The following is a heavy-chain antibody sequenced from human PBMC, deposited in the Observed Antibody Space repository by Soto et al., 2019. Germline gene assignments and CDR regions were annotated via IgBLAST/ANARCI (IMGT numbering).Heavy chain of an antibody. Sequence: SETLSLTCTVSGGSISSYYWSWIRRPPGKGLEWIGYIYYSGSTNYNPSLKSRVTISVDTSKNQFSLKLSSVTAADTAVYYCARVGVGANLDYWGQGTLVTVSS. CDR1: GGSISSYY. CDR2: IYYSGST. CDR3: ARVGVGANLDY. D-gene: IGHD1-26*01. J-gene: IGHJ4*02. V-gene: IGHV4-59*01.